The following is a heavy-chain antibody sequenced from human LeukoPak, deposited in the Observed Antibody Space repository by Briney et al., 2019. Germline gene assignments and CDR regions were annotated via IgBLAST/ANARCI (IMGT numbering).Heavy chain of an antibody. CDR3: ARIRLGYCSSTSCLPLGFDP. D-gene: IGHD2-2*01. J-gene: IGHJ5*02. Sequence: SVKVSCKASGGTFSSYAISWVRQAPGQGLEWMGGIITIFGAANYAQKFQGRVTITADKSTSTAYMELSSLRSEDTAVYYCARIRLGYCSSTSCLPLGFDPWGQGTLVTVSS. CDR1: GGTFSSYA. V-gene: IGHV1-69*06. CDR2: IITIFGAA.